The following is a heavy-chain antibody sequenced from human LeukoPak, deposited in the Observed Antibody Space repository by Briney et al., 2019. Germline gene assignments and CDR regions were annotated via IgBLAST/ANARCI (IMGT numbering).Heavy chain of an antibody. J-gene: IGHJ4*02. CDR2: IYYSGST. CDR3: ARRFSTVTYDY. Sequence: SETLSLTCTVSGGSISSYYWNWIRQPPGKGLEWIGNIYYSGSTNYNPSLKSRVTISVDTSKNQFSLKLSSVTAADTAVYYCARRFSTVTYDYWGQGTLVTVSS. D-gene: IGHD4-17*01. V-gene: IGHV4-59*01. CDR1: GGSISSYY.